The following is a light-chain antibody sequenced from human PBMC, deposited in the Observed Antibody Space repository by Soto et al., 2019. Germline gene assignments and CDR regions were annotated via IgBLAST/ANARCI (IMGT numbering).Light chain of an antibody. Sequence: EIALTQSPATLSLSPGERATLSCRASQSVSSYLAWYQQKPGQAPRLLIYDASNRATGIPVRFSGSGSGTDFTLTISSLEPEDFGVYYCQQRSDWPTPTFGGGTKVEIK. J-gene: IGKJ4*01. CDR1: QSVSSY. V-gene: IGKV3-11*01. CDR3: QQRSDWPTPT. CDR2: DAS.